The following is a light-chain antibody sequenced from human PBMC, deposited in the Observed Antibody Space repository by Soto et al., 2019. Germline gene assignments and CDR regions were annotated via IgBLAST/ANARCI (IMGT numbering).Light chain of an antibody. V-gene: IGKV3-20*01. CDR1: QSVSSSY. CDR2: GAS. Sequence: EIVLTQSPGTLSLSPGERATLSCRASQSVSSSYLAWYQQKPGQPPSLLIYGASSRATGIPDRFSGSGSGRDFTLTISSLEPEDFAVYYCQQYGSSPPYTFGQGTKLEIK. CDR3: QQYGSSPPYT. J-gene: IGKJ2*01.